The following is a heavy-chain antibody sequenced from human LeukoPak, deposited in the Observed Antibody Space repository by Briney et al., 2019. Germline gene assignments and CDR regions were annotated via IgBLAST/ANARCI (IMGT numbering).Heavy chain of an antibody. D-gene: IGHD3-22*01. J-gene: IGHJ4*02. CDR3: ARGTYYDSSAYSGVRLFDY. Sequence: GASVKVSYEASGYTFTSYYMHWVRQAPGQGLEWMGWINPNSGRTNYAQKFQGRVTMTGDTSISTAYMELTRLTSDDTAVYYCARGTYYDSSAYSGVRLFDYWGQGTLVTVSS. CDR2: INPNSGRT. CDR1: GYTFTSYY. V-gene: IGHV1-2*02.